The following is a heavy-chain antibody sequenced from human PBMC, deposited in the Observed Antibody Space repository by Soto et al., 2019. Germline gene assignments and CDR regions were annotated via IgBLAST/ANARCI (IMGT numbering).Heavy chain of an antibody. CDR1: GFTFSSYA. Sequence: GSLRLSCAASGFTFSSYAMSWVRQAPGKGLEWVSTISGNGGSTHYADSVKGRFTISRDNSMNTLYLQMNSLRAEDTAIYYCAKDPRSLGYDYWGQGTLVTVSS. V-gene: IGHV3-23*01. CDR3: AKDPRSLGYDY. J-gene: IGHJ4*02. D-gene: IGHD6-6*01. CDR2: ISGNGGST.